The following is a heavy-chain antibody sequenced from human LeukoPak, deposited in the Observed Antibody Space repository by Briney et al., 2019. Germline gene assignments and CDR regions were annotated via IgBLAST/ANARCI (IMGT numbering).Heavy chain of an antibody. D-gene: IGHD3-10*01. CDR2: IYYSGST. CDR3: ARAGGWFDAFDI. J-gene: IGHJ3*02. Sequence: SETLSLTCTVSGGSISSYCWSWIRQPPGKGLEWIGYIYYSGSTNYNPSLKSRVTISVDTSKNQFSLKLSSVTAADTAVYYCARAGGWFDAFDIWGQGTMVTVSS. CDR1: GGSISSYC. V-gene: IGHV4-59*01.